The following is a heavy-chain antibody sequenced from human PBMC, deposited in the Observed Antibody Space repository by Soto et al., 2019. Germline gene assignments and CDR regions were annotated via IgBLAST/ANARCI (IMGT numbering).Heavy chain of an antibody. Sequence: GGSLRLSFAASGFTFSSYSMNWVRQAPGKGLEWVSSISSRSNYIYYADSVKGRFTISRDNAKNSLYLQMNSLRAEDTAVYYCARADLLTGYYKSDYWGQGTLVTVSS. D-gene: IGHD3-9*01. CDR3: ARADLLTGYYKSDY. CDR1: GFTFSSYS. J-gene: IGHJ4*02. V-gene: IGHV3-21*01. CDR2: ISSRSNYI.